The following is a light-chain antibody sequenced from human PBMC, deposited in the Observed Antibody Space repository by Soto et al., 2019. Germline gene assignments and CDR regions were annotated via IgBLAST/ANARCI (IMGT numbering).Light chain of an antibody. V-gene: IGLV2-14*01. CDR1: SSDVGGYNY. Sequence: QSALTQPASVSGSPGQSITISCTGTSSDVGGYNYVSWYQQHPGKAPKLMIYEVSNRPSGVSNRFSGSKSGNTASLTISGLQAEDEADYYCXXXXXXXXXVFGTGTXXTX. CDR3: XXXXXXXXXV. CDR2: EVS. J-gene: IGLJ1*01.